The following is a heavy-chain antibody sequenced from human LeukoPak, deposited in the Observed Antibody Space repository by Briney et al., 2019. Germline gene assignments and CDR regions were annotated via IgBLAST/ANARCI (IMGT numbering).Heavy chain of an antibody. V-gene: IGHV3-21*01. D-gene: IGHD4-17*01. CDR1: GFTFINYS. CDR2: VSSSSAYI. CDR3: ARVMTTVIKAFDY. J-gene: IGHJ4*02. Sequence: KPGGSLRLSCAASGFTFINYSMNWVRQAPGKGLEWVSSVSSSSAYIYYADSVKGRFTISRDNAKNSLYLQMNSLRAEDTAVYYCARVMTTVIKAFDYWGQGTLVTVSS.